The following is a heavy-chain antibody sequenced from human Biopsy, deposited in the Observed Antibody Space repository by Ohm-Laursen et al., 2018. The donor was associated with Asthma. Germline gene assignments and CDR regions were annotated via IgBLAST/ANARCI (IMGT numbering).Heavy chain of an antibody. CDR1: GGTFSNFA. Sequence: SSVKVSCKAPGGTFSNFAISWVRQASGQGLGWLGGIMIVFGTTNFAQKFQGRVTITADESTSTAYMEVTSLRSEDTAIYYCARCQVGYSSGWSLLLKKIYYSGMDVWGQGTAVTVSS. J-gene: IGHJ6*02. CDR2: IMIVFGTT. V-gene: IGHV1-69*01. D-gene: IGHD6-19*01. CDR3: ARCQVGYSSGWSLLLKKIYYSGMDV.